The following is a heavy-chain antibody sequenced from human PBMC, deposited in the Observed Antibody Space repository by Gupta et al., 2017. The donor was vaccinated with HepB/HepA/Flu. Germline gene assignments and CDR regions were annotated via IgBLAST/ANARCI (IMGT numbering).Heavy chain of an antibody. J-gene: IGHJ6*02. CDR3: ARSRMEYSYGHQVEVYYYYGMDV. Sequence: QVQLVQSGAEVKKPGASVKVSCKASGYTFTSYDINWVRQATGQGLEWMGWMNPNSGNTGYAQKFQGRVTMTRNTSISTAYMELSSLRSEDTAVYYCARSRMEYSYGHQVEVYYYYGMDVWGQGTTVTVSS. CDR1: GYTFTSYD. CDR2: MNPNSGNT. V-gene: IGHV1-8*01. D-gene: IGHD5-18*01.